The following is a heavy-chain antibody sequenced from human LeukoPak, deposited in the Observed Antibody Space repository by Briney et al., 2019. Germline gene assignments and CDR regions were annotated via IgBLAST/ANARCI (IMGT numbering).Heavy chain of an antibody. CDR1: GGTFSSYA. CDR2: IILIFGTA. Sequence: SVKVSCKASGGTFSSYAISWVRQAPGQGLEWMGGIILIFGTANYAQKFQGRVTITTDESTSTAYMELSSLRSEDTAVYYCASYYYDSSGYQDWFDPWGQGTLVTVSS. J-gene: IGHJ5*02. V-gene: IGHV1-69*05. D-gene: IGHD3-22*01. CDR3: ASYYYDSSGYQDWFDP.